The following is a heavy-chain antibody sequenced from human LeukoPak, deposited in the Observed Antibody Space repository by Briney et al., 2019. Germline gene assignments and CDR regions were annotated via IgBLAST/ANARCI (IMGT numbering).Heavy chain of an antibody. CDR3: LTGDYDFWSGFYSPNHYFDY. V-gene: IGHV3-15*01. Sequence: GGSLRLSCAVSGVTLTSAWMSWVRQAPGKGLEWVGRIKGKTAVGAPDYVASVEGRFTISRDDSKNTLFLQMNSLKTEDTAVYYCLTGDYDFWSGFYSPNHYFDYWGQGTLVTVSS. J-gene: IGHJ4*02. D-gene: IGHD3-3*01. CDR1: GVTLTSAW. CDR2: IKGKTAVGAP.